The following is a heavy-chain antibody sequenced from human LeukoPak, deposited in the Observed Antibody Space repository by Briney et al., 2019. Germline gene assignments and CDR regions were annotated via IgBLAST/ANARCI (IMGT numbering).Heavy chain of an antibody. D-gene: IGHD5-24*01. J-gene: IGHJ4*02. CDR1: GSTFSSYG. Sequence: PGGSLRLSCAASGSTFSSYGMHWVRQAPGKGLEWVADIWYDGSNKYYADSVKGRFTISRDNSKNTLYLQMNSLRAEDTAVYYCAKDNRRDGYPRLDYWGQGTLVTVSS. V-gene: IGHV3-33*06. CDR2: IWYDGSNK. CDR3: AKDNRRDGYPRLDY.